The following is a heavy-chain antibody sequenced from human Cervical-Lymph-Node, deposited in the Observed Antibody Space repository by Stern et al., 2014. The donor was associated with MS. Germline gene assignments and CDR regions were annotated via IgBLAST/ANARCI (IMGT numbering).Heavy chain of an antibody. Sequence: QVQLVQSGAEVKKPGSSVKVSCKASGYTFTSYYLHWVRQAPGQGLEWMGIINPSGGTTSHAQKFQGRVTMTRDTSTSTVYMELSSLRSEDTAVYYCAREVAGHRLGMMDVWGQGTTVTVSS. CDR2: INPSGGTT. CDR1: GYTFTSYY. J-gene: IGHJ6*02. V-gene: IGHV1-46*01. D-gene: IGHD6-19*01. CDR3: AREVAGHRLGMMDV.